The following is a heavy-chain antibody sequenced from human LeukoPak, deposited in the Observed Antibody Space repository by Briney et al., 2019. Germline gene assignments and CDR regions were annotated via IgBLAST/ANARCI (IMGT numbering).Heavy chain of an antibody. CDR1: GFTFSSYA. CDR2: ISGSGGST. Sequence: GGSPSPSCAASGFTFSSYAMSWVRQAPGKGLEWVSAISGSGGSTYYADSVEGRFTISRDNSKNTLYLQMNSLRAEDTAVYYCAKEEWELLPDLYYGMVVWVQGTTVTVSS. V-gene: IGHV3-23*01. CDR3: AKEEWELLPDLYYGMVV. J-gene: IGHJ6*02. D-gene: IGHD1-26*01.